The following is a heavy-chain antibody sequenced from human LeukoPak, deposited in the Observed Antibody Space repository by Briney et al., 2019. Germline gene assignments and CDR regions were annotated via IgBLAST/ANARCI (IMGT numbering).Heavy chain of an antibody. V-gene: IGHV4-59*08. Sequence: SETLSLTCTVSGGSISSYYWSWIRQPPGKGLEWIGYIYYSGSTYYNPSLKSRVTISVDTSKNQFSLKLSSVTAADTAVYYCARGGKDYYYYMDVWGKGTTVTISS. D-gene: IGHD3-16*01. J-gene: IGHJ6*03. CDR1: GGSISSYY. CDR2: IYYSGST. CDR3: ARGGKDYYYYMDV.